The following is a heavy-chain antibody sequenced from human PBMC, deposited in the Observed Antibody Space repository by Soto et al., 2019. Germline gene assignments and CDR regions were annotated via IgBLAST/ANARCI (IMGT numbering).Heavy chain of an antibody. V-gene: IGHV1-58*01. CDR3: AAGKSIQTNYYDSSGYYYDY. Sequence: EASVKVSCKASGFTFTSSAVQWVRQARGQRLEWIGWIVVGSGNTNYAQKFQERVTITRDMSTSTAYMELSSLRSEDTAVYYCAAGKSIQTNYYDSSGYYYDYWGQGTLVTVSS. J-gene: IGHJ4*02. D-gene: IGHD3-22*01. CDR2: IVVGSGNT. CDR1: GFTFTSSA.